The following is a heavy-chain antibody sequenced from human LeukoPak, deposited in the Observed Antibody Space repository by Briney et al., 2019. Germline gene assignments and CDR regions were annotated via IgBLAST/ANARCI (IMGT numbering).Heavy chain of an antibody. V-gene: IGHV3-23*01. J-gene: IGHJ3*02. CDR3: AKDGFNYTSRGNDGFDT. D-gene: IGHD3-3*01. CDR2: FSGNGEWT. Sequence: PGGSLRLSCAASGFSVGSYGMSWVRQAPGKGLEWVSTFSGNGEWTHYTDSVKGRFTTSRDKTKNTLYLQMNSLIFEDTALYYCAKDGFNYTSRGNDGFDTWGQGTMVTVSS. CDR1: GFSVGSYG.